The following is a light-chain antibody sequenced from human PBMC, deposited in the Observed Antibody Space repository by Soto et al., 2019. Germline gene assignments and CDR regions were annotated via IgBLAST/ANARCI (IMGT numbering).Light chain of an antibody. CDR3: QQYVSTPWT. CDR1: QSVANNY. J-gene: IGKJ1*01. CDR2: GAS. Sequence: EIVLKQSPGTLSLSPGEKATLSCRASQSVANNYLAWYQQKPGQAPRLLIYGASNRATGIPDRFSGSGSGTDFTLTISRLEPEDLASYHCQQYVSTPWTFGQGTKVDIK. V-gene: IGKV3-20*01.